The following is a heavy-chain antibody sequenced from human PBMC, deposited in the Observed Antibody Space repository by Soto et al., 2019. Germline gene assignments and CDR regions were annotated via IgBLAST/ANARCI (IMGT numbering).Heavy chain of an antibody. CDR1: GFTFSSYG. V-gene: IGHV3-48*02. CDR3: ARGFLLRFLEWSPPNWFDP. CDR2: ISSSSSTI. D-gene: IGHD3-3*01. Sequence: GGSLRLSCAASGFTFSSYGMNWVRQAPGKVLEWVSYISSSSSTIYYADSVKGRFTISRDNAKNSLYLQMNSLRDEDTAVYYCARGFLLRFLEWSPPNWFDPWGQGXLVTVS. J-gene: IGHJ5*02.